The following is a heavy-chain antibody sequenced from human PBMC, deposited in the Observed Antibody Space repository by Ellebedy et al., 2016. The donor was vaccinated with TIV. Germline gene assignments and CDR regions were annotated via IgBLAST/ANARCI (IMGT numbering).Heavy chain of an antibody. D-gene: IGHD4-17*01. Sequence: PGGSLRLSCKGSGDTFSNNWISWVRQTPGKGLEWMGRIHPSDSDTDYRPSFRGHVTMSVDKSISFAFLQWSSLQASATAMYYCARRGDSDFDSWGQGTVVTVSP. CDR1: GDTFSNNW. CDR3: ARRGDSDFDS. CDR2: IHPSDSDT. V-gene: IGHV5-10-1*01. J-gene: IGHJ4*02.